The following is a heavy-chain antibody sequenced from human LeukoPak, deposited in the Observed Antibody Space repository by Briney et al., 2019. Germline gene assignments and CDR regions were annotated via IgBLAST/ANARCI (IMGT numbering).Heavy chain of an antibody. CDR2: ISSSSSYI. Sequence: GGSLRLSCAASGFTFSSYSMKWVRQAPGKGLEWVSSISSSSSYIYYADSVKGRFTISRDNAKNSLYLQMNSLRAEDTAVYYCASPQYNWNDGDAFDIWGQGTMVTVSS. J-gene: IGHJ3*02. CDR3: ASPQYNWNDGDAFDI. CDR1: GFTFSSYS. V-gene: IGHV3-21*01. D-gene: IGHD1-20*01.